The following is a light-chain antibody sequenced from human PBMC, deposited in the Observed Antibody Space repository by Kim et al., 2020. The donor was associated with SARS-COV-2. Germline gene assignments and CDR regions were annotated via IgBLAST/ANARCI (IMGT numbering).Light chain of an antibody. V-gene: IGLV2-14*01. J-gene: IGLJ1*01. Sequence: QSALTQPASLSGSPGQSVTISCSGTSGDIGSSNTVSWYQQHPDKAPRFIIYEVSYRPSGVSTRFSGSKSGNLASLTISGLQSADEAEYFCNSSGNSIDYVFGSGTKVTVL. CDR2: EVS. CDR3: NSSGNSIDYV. CDR1: SGDIGSSNT.